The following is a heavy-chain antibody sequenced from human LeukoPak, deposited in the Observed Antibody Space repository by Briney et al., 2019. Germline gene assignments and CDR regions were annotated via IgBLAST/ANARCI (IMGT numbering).Heavy chain of an antibody. Sequence: KTSGILSLTCAVSGGSISSSNWWSWVRQPPGKGLEWIGEIYHSGSTNYNPSLKSRVTISVDKSKNQFSLKLSSVTAADTAVYYCARGYCSSTSCYKSRDDAFDIWGQGTMVTVSS. CDR3: ARGYCSSTSCYKSRDDAFDI. D-gene: IGHD2-2*02. CDR1: GGSISSSNW. CDR2: IYHSGST. V-gene: IGHV4-4*02. J-gene: IGHJ3*02.